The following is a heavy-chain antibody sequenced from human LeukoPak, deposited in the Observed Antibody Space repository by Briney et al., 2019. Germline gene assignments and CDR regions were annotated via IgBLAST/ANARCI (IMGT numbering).Heavy chain of an antibody. D-gene: IGHD2-2*01. CDR2: ISSNGGST. V-gene: IGHV3-64*01. Sequence: PGRSLRLSCAASGFTFDDYAMHWVRQAPGKGLEYVSAISSNGGSTYYANSVKGRFTISRDNSKNTLYLQMGSLRAEDMAVYYCARGSRYCSSTSCFDYWGQGTLVTVSS. J-gene: IGHJ4*02. CDR3: ARGSRYCSSTSCFDY. CDR1: GFTFDDYA.